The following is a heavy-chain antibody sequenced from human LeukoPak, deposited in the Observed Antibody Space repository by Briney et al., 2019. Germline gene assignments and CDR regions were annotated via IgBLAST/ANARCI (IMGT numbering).Heavy chain of an antibody. CDR1: GYTFTSYD. Sequence: ASVKVSCKASGYTFTSYDINWVRQATGQGLEWMGWMNPNSGNTGYAQKFQGRVTMTRNTSISTAYMELSSPRSEDTAVYYCARVHCSGGSCYSGRRNWFDPWGQGTLVTVSS. CDR2: MNPNSGNT. V-gene: IGHV1-8*01. CDR3: ARVHCSGGSCYSGRRNWFDP. J-gene: IGHJ5*02. D-gene: IGHD2-15*01.